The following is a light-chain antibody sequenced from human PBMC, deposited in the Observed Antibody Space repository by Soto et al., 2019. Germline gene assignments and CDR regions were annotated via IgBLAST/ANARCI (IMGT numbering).Light chain of an antibody. CDR2: DAS. V-gene: IGKV3-20*01. Sequence: EIVLTQSPGTLSLSPGERATLSCRASQSVSSSYLAWYQQKPGQAPRLLIYDASSRATGIPDRFSGSGSGTDFTLTISRLEPEDFELYYCQQYGSSPFTFGPGTKVDIK. CDR1: QSVSSSY. J-gene: IGKJ3*01. CDR3: QQYGSSPFT.